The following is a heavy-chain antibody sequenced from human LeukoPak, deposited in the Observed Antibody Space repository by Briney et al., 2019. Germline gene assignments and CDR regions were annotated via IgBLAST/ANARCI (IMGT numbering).Heavy chain of an antibody. D-gene: IGHD2-8*01. Sequence: GGSLRLSCAASGSTFSSASMDSVRQAAGKGLEWVPSISSSSSYIYYADSVKGRFTTSRDNAKNSLYRQMNSLRAEDRAVYYCARDFSDVRGNIFDSWGQETLVTVSS. J-gene: IGHJ4*02. V-gene: IGHV3-21*01. CDR2: ISSSSSYI. CDR3: ARDFSDVRGNIFDS. CDR1: GSTFSSAS.